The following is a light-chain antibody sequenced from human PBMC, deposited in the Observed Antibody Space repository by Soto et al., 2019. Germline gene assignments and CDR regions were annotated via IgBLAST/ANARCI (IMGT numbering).Light chain of an antibody. J-gene: IGKJ5*01. CDR3: QQYNNWPRT. V-gene: IGKV3-15*01. CDR1: QSVSSD. CDR2: GAS. Sequence: IVMTQSPATLSVSPGERATLSCRASQSVSSDLAWYHQKPGQAPRLLIYGASTRATGIPARFSGSGSGTEFTLTINSLQSEDFAVYYCQQYNNWPRTFGQGRRLEIK.